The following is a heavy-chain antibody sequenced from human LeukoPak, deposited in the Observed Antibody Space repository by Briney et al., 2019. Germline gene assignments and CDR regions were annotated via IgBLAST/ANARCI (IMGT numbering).Heavy chain of an antibody. V-gene: IGHV4-31*03. CDR2: IYYSGST. CDR3: ARVGLGRMDYFDY. D-gene: IGHD7-27*01. CDR1: GDSISSGGYY. Sequence: SQTLSLTCTVSGDSISSGGYYWSWIRQHPGKGLEWIGYIYYSGSTYYNPSLKSRVTISVDTSKNQFSLKLSSVTAADTAVYYCARVGLGRMDYFDYWGQGTLVTVSS. J-gene: IGHJ4*02.